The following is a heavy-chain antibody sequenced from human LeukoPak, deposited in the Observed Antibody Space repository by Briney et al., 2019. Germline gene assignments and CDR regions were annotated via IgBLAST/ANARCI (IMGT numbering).Heavy chain of an antibody. J-gene: IGHJ6*03. V-gene: IGHV3-23*01. CDR3: ARDRSRDGSKEWYYYYMDV. D-gene: IGHD5-24*01. CDR2: ISDSGGRT. Sequence: PGGSLRLSCAVSGITLSHYGMSWVRQAPGKGLEWVAGISDSGGRTNYADSVKGRFTISRDNPKNTLYLQMNSLRAEDTAVYYCARDRSRDGSKEWYYYYMDVWGKGTTVTVSS. CDR1: GITLSHYG.